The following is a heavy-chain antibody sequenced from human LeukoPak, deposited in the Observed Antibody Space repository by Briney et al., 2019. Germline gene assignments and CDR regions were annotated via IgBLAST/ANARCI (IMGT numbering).Heavy chain of an antibody. V-gene: IGHV4-61*02. CDR1: GDSISSGIYY. CDR3: AREGGGYYENWLDP. D-gene: IGHD1-26*01. J-gene: IGHJ5*02. Sequence: SQTLSLTCSVSGDSISSGIYYWSWIRQPAGKGLEWIGRIYFNGKSNHNPSLKSRVSLSIDTSKNQFSLKVTSVTAADTGIYYCAREGGGYYENWLDPWGQGTLVTVSS. CDR2: IYFNGKS.